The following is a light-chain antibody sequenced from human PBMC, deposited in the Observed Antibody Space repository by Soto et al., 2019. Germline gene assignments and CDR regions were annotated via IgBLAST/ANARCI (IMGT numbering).Light chain of an antibody. Sequence: EIVLTQSPGTLSLSPGERATLSCTASQSVSSNYLAWYQQKPGQAPRLLIYGASSRATGIPDRFSGSGSGTDFTLTISRLEPEDSAVYYCQQYGGSPRTFGQGTKVEIK. J-gene: IGKJ1*01. V-gene: IGKV3-20*01. CDR3: QQYGGSPRT. CDR1: QSVSSNY. CDR2: GAS.